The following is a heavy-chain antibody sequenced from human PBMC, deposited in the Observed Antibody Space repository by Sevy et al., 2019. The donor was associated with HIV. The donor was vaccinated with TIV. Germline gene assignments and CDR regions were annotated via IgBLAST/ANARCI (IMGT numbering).Heavy chain of an antibody. V-gene: IGHV1-18*01. CDR2: ISAYNGNT. D-gene: IGHD6-19*01. CDR3: ARDRGEQWLVYFDY. J-gene: IGHJ4*02. CDR1: GYTFTSYG. Sequence: ASVKVSCKASGYTFTSYGISWVRQAPGQGLVWMGWISAYNGNTNYAQKLQGRVTMTTDTSTSTAYMELRSLRSDDTAVYYCARDRGEQWLVYFDYWGQGTLVTVSS.